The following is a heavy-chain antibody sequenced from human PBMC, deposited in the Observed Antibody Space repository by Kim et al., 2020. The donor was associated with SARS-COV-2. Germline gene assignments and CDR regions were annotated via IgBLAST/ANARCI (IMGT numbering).Heavy chain of an antibody. J-gene: IGHJ4*02. V-gene: IGHV3-7*01. Sequence: GGSLRLSCAASGFTFSDFWMSWVRQAPGKGLEWVANIKKDGSSKYFVDSVKGRFTISRDNAKNLLYLEMNSLRAEDAGVYYCVRETWTFDYWGQGTLATVSS. CDR3: VRETWTFDY. CDR1: GFTFSDFW. CDR2: IKKDGSSK. D-gene: IGHD1-1*01.